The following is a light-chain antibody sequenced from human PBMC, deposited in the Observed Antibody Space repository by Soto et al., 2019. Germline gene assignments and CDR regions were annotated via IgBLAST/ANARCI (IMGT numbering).Light chain of an antibody. CDR1: QSVTNSY. Sequence: EIVITQSPATLSVSPGERATLSCRAIQSVTNSYLAWYQQKPGQAPRLLIYGASTRATGIPARFSGSGSGTEFTLTISSLQSEDFAVYYCQQYNNWPPVTFGQGTKVDIK. CDR3: QQYNNWPPVT. CDR2: GAS. J-gene: IGKJ1*01. V-gene: IGKV3-15*01.